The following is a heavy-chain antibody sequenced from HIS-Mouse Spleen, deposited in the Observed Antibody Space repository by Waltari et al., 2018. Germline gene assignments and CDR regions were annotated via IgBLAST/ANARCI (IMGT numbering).Heavy chain of an antibody. J-gene: IGHJ4*02. CDR3: ATDSMITFGGVIVMRY. CDR1: GYTLTDLP. V-gene: IGHV1-24*01. D-gene: IGHD3-16*02. CDR2: FDPEDGET. Sequence: QLQLVQSGAEVKKPGASVKVSCKVSGYTLTDLPMHWVPQAPGKGLGWMGGFDPEDGETSYAQKFQGRVTMTEDTSTDTAYMELSSLRSEDTAVYYCATDSMITFGGVIVMRYWGQGTLVTVSS.